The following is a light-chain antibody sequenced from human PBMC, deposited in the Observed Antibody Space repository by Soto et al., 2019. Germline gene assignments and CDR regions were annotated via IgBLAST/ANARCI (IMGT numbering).Light chain of an antibody. V-gene: IGKV3-20*01. Sequence: EIVFTQSPGTLAVSPGERATLSCRASQSVSSSYLAWYQQKPGQAPRLLIYGASSRATGIPDRFSGSGSGTDFTLTISRLEPEDFAVYYCQQYGSSPPPFGQGTLLEIK. CDR3: QQYGSSPPP. CDR1: QSVSSSY. CDR2: GAS. J-gene: IGKJ5*01.